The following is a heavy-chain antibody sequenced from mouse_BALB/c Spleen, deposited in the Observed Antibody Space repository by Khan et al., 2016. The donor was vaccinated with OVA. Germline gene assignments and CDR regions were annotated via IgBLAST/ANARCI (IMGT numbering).Heavy chain of an antibody. CDR1: GFSLTNYG. V-gene: IGHV2-6-1*01. D-gene: IGHD2-10*01. Sequence: QMQLEESGPGLVAPSQSLSITCTISGFSLTNYGVHWVRQPPGKGLEWLVVIWSDGSITYSSVLKSRLSISKDNSKSHAFLKMNSLQTDEQPMYDCARQPYYHYYIMDYWGQGTSVTVSS. CDR2: IWSDGSI. J-gene: IGHJ4*01. CDR3: ARQPYYHYYIMDY.